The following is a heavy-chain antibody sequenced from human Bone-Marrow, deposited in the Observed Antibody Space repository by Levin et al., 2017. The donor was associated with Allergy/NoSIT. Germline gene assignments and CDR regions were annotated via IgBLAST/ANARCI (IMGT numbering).Heavy chain of an antibody. CDR1: GFTLSDRY. D-gene: IGHD3-3*01. CDR2: TRNRVNSYTT. CDR3: LPGLWSGYWDPANWFDP. V-gene: IGHV3-72*01. J-gene: IGHJ5*02. Sequence: TGGSLRLSCVASGFTLSDRYMDWVRQAPGKGLEWVGRTRNRVNSYTTEYAASVKGRFTISTDDSKNSLYLQMNSLKTEDTAVYYCLPGLWSGYWDPANWFDPWGQGTLVTVSS.